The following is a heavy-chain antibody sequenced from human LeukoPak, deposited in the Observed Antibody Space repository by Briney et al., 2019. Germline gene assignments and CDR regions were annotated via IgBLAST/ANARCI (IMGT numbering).Heavy chain of an antibody. CDR2: IHHSGST. Sequence: SETLSLTCTVSGYSISSGYYWGWIRQPRGKGLEWIGSIHHSGSTYYKQSLKSRVTISVDTSKNQISLKLSSVTAADTAVYYCARDRRAVTAVYYYYTMDVWGKGTTVTVSS. J-gene: IGHJ6*03. CDR1: GYSISSGYY. D-gene: IGHD4-11*01. V-gene: IGHV4-38-2*02. CDR3: ARDRRAVTAVYYYYTMDV.